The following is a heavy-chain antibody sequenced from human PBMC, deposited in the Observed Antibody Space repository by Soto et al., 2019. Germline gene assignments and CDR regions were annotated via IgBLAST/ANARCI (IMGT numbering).Heavy chain of an antibody. CDR1: GYTFTAYP. V-gene: IGHV1-3*01. CDR3: ARKDYYGAGVYYFDH. J-gene: IGHJ4*02. CDR2: INAANGDT. D-gene: IGHD3-10*01. Sequence: ASVTVSCKASGYTFTAYPRHWVRQAPGQRLEWMGWINAANGDTGYSQKFHDRVTFTRDTSATTVYMELSSLTSEDTAVYYCARKDYYGAGVYYFDHWGQGTLVTVSS.